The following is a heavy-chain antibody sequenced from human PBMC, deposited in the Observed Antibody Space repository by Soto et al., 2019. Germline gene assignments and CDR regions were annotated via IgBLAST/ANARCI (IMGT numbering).Heavy chain of an antibody. CDR1: GGSISSYY. CDR3: ARDLRDDPNYYYMDV. V-gene: IGHV4-59*01. D-gene: IGHD3-3*01. Sequence: SETLSLTCTVSGGSISSYYWSWIRQPPGKGLEWIGYIYYSGSTNYNPSLKSRVTISVDTSKNQFSLKLSSVTAADTAVYYCARDLRDDPNYYYMDVWGKGTTVTVSS. J-gene: IGHJ6*03. CDR2: IYYSGST.